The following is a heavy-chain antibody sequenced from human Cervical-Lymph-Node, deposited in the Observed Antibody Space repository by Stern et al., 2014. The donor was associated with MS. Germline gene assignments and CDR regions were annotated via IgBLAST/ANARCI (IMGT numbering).Heavy chain of an antibody. CDR2: IWFDENNK. CDR3: ASTQIGEGDSSVYDLDY. Sequence: QVQLVESGGGVVQPGMSLRLSCAATGFSFSTYGMHWVRQAPGKGLEWVSDIWFDENNKSYADTVKGPFTISRDNSKNMLYLQMNSLGAEDTAVYYCASTQIGEGDSSVYDLDYWGQGTLVTVSS. J-gene: IGHJ4*02. CDR1: GFSFSTYG. V-gene: IGHV3-33*01. D-gene: IGHD3-22*01.